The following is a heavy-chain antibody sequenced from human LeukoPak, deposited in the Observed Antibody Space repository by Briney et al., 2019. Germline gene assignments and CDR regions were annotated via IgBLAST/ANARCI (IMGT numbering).Heavy chain of an antibody. CDR2: VYHRGTT. CDR3: ARQEAEWLQEFDY. CDR1: GASISSSNW. Sequence: SETLSLTCAVSGASISSSNWWSWVRQAPGKGLEWIGEVYHRGTTNYNPSLRSRVTMSVDKSKNHFSLNLNSMTAADTAVYYCARQEAEWLQEFDYWGQGTLVTVSS. D-gene: IGHD5-12*01. V-gene: IGHV4-4*02. J-gene: IGHJ4*02.